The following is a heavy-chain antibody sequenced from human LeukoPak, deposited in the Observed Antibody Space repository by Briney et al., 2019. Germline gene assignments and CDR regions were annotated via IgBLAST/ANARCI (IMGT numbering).Heavy chain of an antibody. CDR3: ARGVVYYYDSSGYYPPLFDY. J-gene: IGHJ4*02. D-gene: IGHD3-22*01. Sequence: GGSLRLSCATSGFTFSSYWMSWVRQAPGKGLEWVANIEEDGSEKYYVDSVKGRFTISRDNAKNSLYLQMNSLRAEDTAVYYCARGVVYYYDSSGYYPPLFDYWGQGTLVTVSS. CDR2: IEEDGSEK. CDR1: GFTFSSYW. V-gene: IGHV3-7*04.